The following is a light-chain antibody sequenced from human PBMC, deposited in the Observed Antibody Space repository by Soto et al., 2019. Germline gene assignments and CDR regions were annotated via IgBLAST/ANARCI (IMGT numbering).Light chain of an antibody. J-gene: IGKJ5*01. V-gene: IGKV1-12*01. Sequence: DIQMTQSPSSVSASVGDRVTITCRSSEDISTWLAWYQQKPGKAPKLLIYAASSLQSGVPSRFSGSGSGTDFTLTISSLEPEDFAVYYCQQRGNWPPITFGQGTRLEIK. CDR1: EDISTW. CDR3: QQRGNWPPIT. CDR2: AAS.